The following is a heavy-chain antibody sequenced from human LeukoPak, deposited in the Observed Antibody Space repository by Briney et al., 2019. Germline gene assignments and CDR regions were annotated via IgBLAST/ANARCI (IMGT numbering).Heavy chain of an antibody. D-gene: IGHD3-22*01. CDR1: GFTFSSYA. V-gene: IGHV3-23*01. CDR3: AKDGVGATYYYDSSGYYLDY. J-gene: IGHJ4*02. Sequence: GGSLRLSCAASGFTFSSYAMSWVRQAPGKALEWVSAISGSGGSTYYADSVKGRFTISRDNSKNTLYLQMNSLRAEDTAVYYCAKDGVGATYYYDSSGYYLDYWGQGTLVTVSS. CDR2: ISGSGGST.